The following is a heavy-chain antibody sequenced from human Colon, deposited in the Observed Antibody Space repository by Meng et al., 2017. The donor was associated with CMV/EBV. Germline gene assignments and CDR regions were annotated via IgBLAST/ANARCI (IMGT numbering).Heavy chain of an antibody. CDR3: AGGSYQAWELLHY. Sequence: GQPTEVGAGLLKPSETLSLTCAVDGGSFSEYYWSWIRHPPGRGLEWIGEIRHSGSTSYSYNSSLKSRVTISIDTSKNQFSLELTSVTAVDTAVYYCAGGSYQAWELLHYWGQGTLVTVSS. D-gene: IGHD1-26*01. CDR1: GGSFSEYY. J-gene: IGHJ4*02. V-gene: IGHV4-34*01. CDR2: IRHSGSTSY.